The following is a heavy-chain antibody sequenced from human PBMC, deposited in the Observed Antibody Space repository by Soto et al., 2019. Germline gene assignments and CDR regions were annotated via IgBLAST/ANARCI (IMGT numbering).Heavy chain of an antibody. CDR1: GGSISSYY. CDR3: ARRYGYSFEY. Sequence: QVQLQESGPELVKPSETLSLTCTVSGGSISSYYWSWIRQPPGKGLEWIGYIYYSGSTTYNPYLKRRVTISVGKSKNQLSLKPSSVTAADTAVYYCARRYGYSFEYWGQGTRVTVSS. D-gene: IGHD5-18*01. V-gene: IGHV4-59*08. CDR2: IYYSGST. J-gene: IGHJ4*02.